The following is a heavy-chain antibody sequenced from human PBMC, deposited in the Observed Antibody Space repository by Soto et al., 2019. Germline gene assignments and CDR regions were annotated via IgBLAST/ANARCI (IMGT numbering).Heavy chain of an antibody. D-gene: IGHD3-16*01. V-gene: IGHV3-23*01. CDR3: SKDREPGGWNWFDP. Sequence: GGSLRLSCAASGFTFSSYAMSWVRQAPGKGLEWVSAISGSGGSTYYADSVKGRFTIARDNSKNTLYLQMNSLRAEDTAVYYWSKDREPGGWNWFDPWGQGTLVTASS. CDR2: ISGSGGST. J-gene: IGHJ5*02. CDR1: GFTFSSYA.